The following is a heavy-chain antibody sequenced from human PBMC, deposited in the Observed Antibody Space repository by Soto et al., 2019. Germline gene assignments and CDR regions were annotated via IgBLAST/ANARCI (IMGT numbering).Heavy chain of an antibody. CDR2: TYYRSKWYN. CDR3: ARAFLGGYDILTGEADYGMDV. Sequence: SQTLSLTCAISGDSVSSNSAAWNWIRQSPSRGLEWLGRTYYRSKWYNDYAVSVKSRITINPDTSKNQFSLQLNSVTPEDTAVYYCARAFLGGYDILTGEADYGMDVWGQGTTVTGSS. D-gene: IGHD3-9*01. J-gene: IGHJ6*02. CDR1: GDSVSSNSAA. V-gene: IGHV6-1*01.